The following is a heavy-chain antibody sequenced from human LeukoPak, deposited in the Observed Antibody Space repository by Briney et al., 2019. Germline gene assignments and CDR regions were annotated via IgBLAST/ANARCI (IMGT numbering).Heavy chain of an antibody. CDR2: IKRDGSEK. D-gene: IGHD3-22*01. Sequence: GGSLRLSCAATGFTFSNYWMSWVRQAPGKGLEWVANIKRDGSEKYYVDSVKGRFTISRDNAKNSLYLQMNSLRAEDTAVYYCARDRYSSGGLDVWGQGTTVTVSS. J-gene: IGHJ6*02. CDR1: GFTFSNYW. V-gene: IGHV3-7*04. CDR3: ARDRYSSGGLDV.